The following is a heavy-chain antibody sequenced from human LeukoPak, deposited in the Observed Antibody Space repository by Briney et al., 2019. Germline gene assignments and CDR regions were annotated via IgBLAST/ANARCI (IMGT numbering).Heavy chain of an antibody. J-gene: IGHJ6*03. D-gene: IGHD1-14*01. CDR2: IFHSGTT. CDR1: GDFIRSDY. CDR3: ARLRSGSGYYYYMDV. V-gene: IGHV4-59*08. Sequence: SDSLSLTCNVSGDFIRSDYWSWIRQTPGKGLEWIGFIFHSGTTDYNPSLQSRATISIDTSRKSFSLKLLSVTAADTAVYYCARLRSGSGYYYYMDVWGKGTTVTVSS.